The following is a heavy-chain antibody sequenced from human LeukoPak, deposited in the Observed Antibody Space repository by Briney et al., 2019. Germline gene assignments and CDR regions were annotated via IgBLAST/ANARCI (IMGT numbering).Heavy chain of an antibody. J-gene: IGHJ3*02. D-gene: IGHD2-2*01. CDR1: GFTFSNAW. V-gene: IGHV3-15*01. CDR3: TTDQSRGREPAADDAFHI. CDR2: TKSKTDGGTT. Sequence: GGSLRLSCAASGFTFSNAWMSWVRPAPGKGLEWVGRTKSKTDGGTTDYAAPVKGRFTISRDDSKNTLYLQMNSLKTEDTAVYYCTTDQSRGREPAADDAFHIWGQGTMVTVSS.